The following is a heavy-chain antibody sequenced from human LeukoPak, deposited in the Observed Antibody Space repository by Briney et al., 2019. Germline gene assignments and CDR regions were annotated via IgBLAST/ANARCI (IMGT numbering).Heavy chain of an antibody. CDR3: ARGGAPGFCYYD. J-gene: IGHJ4*02. V-gene: IGHV4-4*07. CDR2: IYTSGTT. Sequence: SETLSLTCTVSGGSISSSYWSWIRQPAGKGLEWIGRIYTSGTTNYNPSLKSRVTISVDTSKNQFSLKLSSVTAADTAVYYCARGGAPGFCYYDWGQGTLVTVSS. CDR1: GGSISSSY. D-gene: IGHD3-10*01.